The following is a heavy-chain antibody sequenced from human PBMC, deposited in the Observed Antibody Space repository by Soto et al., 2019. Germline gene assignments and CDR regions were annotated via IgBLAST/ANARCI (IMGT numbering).Heavy chain of an antibody. CDR1: AFTFRSYA. CDR3: AKERGVLDAFDI. Sequence: EEQLLESGGGLVRPGGSLRLSCAASAFTFRSYAMSWVRQAPGKGLEWVSAITASADTTYYADSVKGRFTISRDNSKKTLYLQVNSLRAEDTAVYFCAKERGVLDAFDIWGQGTMVTVS. J-gene: IGHJ3*02. CDR2: ITASADTT. D-gene: IGHD3-10*01. V-gene: IGHV3-23*01.